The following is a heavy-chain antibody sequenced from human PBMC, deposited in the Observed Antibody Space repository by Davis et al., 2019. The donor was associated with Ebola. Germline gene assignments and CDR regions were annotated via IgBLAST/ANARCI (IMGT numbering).Heavy chain of an antibody. J-gene: IGHJ3*02. CDR2: ISAYNGNT. CDR3: ARAAYYYDSSGYYHSAFDI. D-gene: IGHD3-22*01. CDR1: GYTFTSYA. Sequence: AASVKVSCKASGYTFTSYAMNWVRQAPGQGLEWMGWISAYNGNTNYAQKLQGRVTMTTDKSTSTAYMELRSLRSDDTAVYYCARAAYYYDSSGYYHSAFDIWGQGTMVTVSS. V-gene: IGHV1-18*01.